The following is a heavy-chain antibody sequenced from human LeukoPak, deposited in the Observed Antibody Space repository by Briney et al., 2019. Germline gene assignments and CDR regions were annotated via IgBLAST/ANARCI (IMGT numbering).Heavy chain of an antibody. CDR2: IYQSGSA. J-gene: IGHJ3*01. Sequence: SETLSLTCTVSNGSLRSSGYYWSWVRQPPGKGLEWIGYIYQSGSAFYNPSLKSRISISVDGSKTKFSLELASVTAADTAMYYCARGWAVGGEFDVWGRGTMVTVSS. CDR1: NGSLRSSGYY. D-gene: IGHD3-16*01. V-gene: IGHV4-30-2*01. CDR3: ARGWAVGGEFDV.